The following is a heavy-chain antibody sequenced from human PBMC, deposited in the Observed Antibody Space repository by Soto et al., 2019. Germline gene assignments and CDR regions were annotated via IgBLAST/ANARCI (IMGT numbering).Heavy chain of an antibody. CDR3: AKEDTSSGSLDY. Sequence: GGSLRLSCAASGFPFGENAMSWVRQAPGKGLEWVSGISDSGATTYYADSVRGRFTISRDNSKNTLYLQMKSLRAEDSASYYCAKEDTSSGSLDYWGQGALVTAPQ. J-gene: IGHJ4*02. CDR2: ISDSGATT. D-gene: IGHD6-19*01. CDR1: GFPFGENA. V-gene: IGHV3-23*01.